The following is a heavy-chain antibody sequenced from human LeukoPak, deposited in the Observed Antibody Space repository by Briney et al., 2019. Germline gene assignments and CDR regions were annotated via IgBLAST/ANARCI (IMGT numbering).Heavy chain of an antibody. CDR3: ARDSAATVIPLFDY. Sequence: PGGSLRLSCAASGFTVSSNYMSWVCQAPGKGLEWVSVIYSGGSTYYADSVKGRFTISRDNSKNTLYLQMNSLRAEDTAVYYCARDSAATVIPLFDYWGQGTLVTVSS. CDR2: IYSGGST. D-gene: IGHD4-11*01. CDR1: GFTVSSNY. J-gene: IGHJ4*02. V-gene: IGHV3-66*02.